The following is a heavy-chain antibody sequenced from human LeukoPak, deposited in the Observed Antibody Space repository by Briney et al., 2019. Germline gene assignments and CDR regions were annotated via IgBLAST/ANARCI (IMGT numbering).Heavy chain of an antibody. D-gene: IGHD3-9*01. V-gene: IGHV3-30*02. J-gene: IGHJ4*02. CDR3: AKDDSVHDILTGYRVDY. Sequence: GGSLRLSCVASGFTFNSYGMHWVRQAPDKGLEWVAFIRYAGSIKYYADSVKGRFTISRDNSKNTLYLQMNSLRVEDTAVYYCAKDDSVHDILTGYRVDYWGQGTLVTVSS. CDR2: IRYAGSIK. CDR1: GFTFNSYG.